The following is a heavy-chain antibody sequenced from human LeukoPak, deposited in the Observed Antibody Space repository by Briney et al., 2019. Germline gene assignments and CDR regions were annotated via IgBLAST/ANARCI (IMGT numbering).Heavy chain of an antibody. D-gene: IGHD6-6*01. CDR3: AKEVFSSSRGYYYYGMDV. J-gene: IGHJ6*02. Sequence: GGSLRLSCASSGFTFSSYAMRWVRQAPGKGLEWVSAISGSGGSTYYADSVKGRFTISRDNSKNTLYLQMNSLRAEDTAVYYCAKEVFSSSRGYYYYGMDVWGQGTTVTVSS. CDR2: ISGSGGST. V-gene: IGHV3-23*01. CDR1: GFTFSSYA.